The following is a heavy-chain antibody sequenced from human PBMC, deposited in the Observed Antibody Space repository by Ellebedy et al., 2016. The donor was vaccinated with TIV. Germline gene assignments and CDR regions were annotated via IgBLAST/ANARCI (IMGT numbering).Heavy chain of an antibody. D-gene: IGHD3-22*01. CDR1: GYTFTSYY. Sequence: AASVTVSCKASGYTFTSYYMHWVRQAPGQGLEWMGIINPSGGSTSYPQKFQGRVTMTRDTSTSRVYMELSSLGSEDTAVYYCARGFPVAVPGEGWFDPWGQGTLVTVSS. J-gene: IGHJ5*02. CDR2: INPSGGST. V-gene: IGHV1-46*01. CDR3: ARGFPVAVPGEGWFDP.